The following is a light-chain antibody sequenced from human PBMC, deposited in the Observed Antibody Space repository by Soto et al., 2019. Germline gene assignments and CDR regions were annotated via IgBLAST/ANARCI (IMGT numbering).Light chain of an antibody. CDR2: GIS. CDR1: QDVLNNY. V-gene: IGKV3-20*01. J-gene: IGKJ1*01. Sequence: DIVLTQSPGTLSLSPGERATLSCRASQDVLNNYLAWFQQKPGQAPRLLIYGISTSAAGIPARYSGSGSGTHFTLTNSSLEPEDFAVYYCQQFWTPPWTFGQGTKVDIK. CDR3: QQFWTPPWT.